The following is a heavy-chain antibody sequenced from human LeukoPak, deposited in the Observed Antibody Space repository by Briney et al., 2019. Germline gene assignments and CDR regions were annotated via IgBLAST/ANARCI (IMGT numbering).Heavy chain of an antibody. CDR2: IKQDGSEK. CDR1: RFTFSSYW. V-gene: IGHV3-7*01. J-gene: IGHJ3*02. CDR3: ARGAQGAFDI. Sequence: GGSLRLSCAASRFTFSSYWMNWVRQAPGKGLEWVANIKQDGSEKYYVDSVKGRFTISRDNAKNSLFLQMNSLRAEDTAVYYCARGAQGAFDIWGQGTMVTVSS.